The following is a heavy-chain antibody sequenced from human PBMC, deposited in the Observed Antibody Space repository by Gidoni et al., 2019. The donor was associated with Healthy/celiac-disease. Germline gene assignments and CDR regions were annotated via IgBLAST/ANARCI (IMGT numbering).Heavy chain of an antibody. CDR2: IDWDDDK. Sequence: QVTLKESGPALVKPTQTLTLTCTFSGFSLSTSGMRGSWIRQPPGKALEWLARIDWDDDKFYSTSLKTRLTISKDTSKNQVVLTMPNMDPVDTATYYCARNPGYCSGGSCYSGTFDIWGQGTMVTVSS. J-gene: IGHJ3*02. CDR1: GFSLSTSGMR. D-gene: IGHD2-15*01. CDR3: ARNPGYCSGGSCYSGTFDI. V-gene: IGHV2-70*04.